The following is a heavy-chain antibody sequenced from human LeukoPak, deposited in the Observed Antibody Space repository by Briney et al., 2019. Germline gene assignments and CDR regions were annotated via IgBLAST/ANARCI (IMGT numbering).Heavy chain of an antibody. CDR3: ARGSSSSGFGYPTNWFDP. V-gene: IGHV4-59*08. J-gene: IGHJ5*02. CDR2: IYYSGST. D-gene: IGHD6-13*01. CDR1: GGSISSYY. Sequence: SETLSLTCTVSGGSISSYYWSWIRQPPGKGLEWIGYIYYSGSTNYNPSLKSRVTISVDTSKNQFSLKLSSVTAADTAVYYCARGSSSSGFGYPTNWFDPWGQGTLVTVSS.